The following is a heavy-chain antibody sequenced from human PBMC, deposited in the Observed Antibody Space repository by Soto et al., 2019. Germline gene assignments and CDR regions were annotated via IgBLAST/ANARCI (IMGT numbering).Heavy chain of an antibody. D-gene: IGHD2-21*01. CDR3: ASGEFCGGAPGCRDMDV. CDR2: ISAYNGNT. V-gene: IGHV1-18*01. Sequence: QIQLVQSGGEVKKPGASVKVSCKSSGYNFISHSITWVRQAPGQGLEWMGRISAYNGNTYHAQKCQVRRTLTTDTSTSTDYMELRSLRSDDTAVYYCASGEFCGGAPGCRDMDVWGQGTTVTVSS. J-gene: IGHJ6*02. CDR1: GYNFISHS.